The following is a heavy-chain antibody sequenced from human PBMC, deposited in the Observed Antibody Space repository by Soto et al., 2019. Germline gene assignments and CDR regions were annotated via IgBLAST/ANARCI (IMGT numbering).Heavy chain of an antibody. D-gene: IGHD5-12*01. CDR1: GGTFSSYA. V-gene: IGHV1-69*06. Sequence: SVKVSCKASGGTFSSYAISWVRQAPGQGLEWMGGIIPIFGTANYAQKFQGRVTITADKSTSTAYMELSSLRSEDTAVYYCARLERVGYSGYDPYSPSDYWGQGTLVTVSS. J-gene: IGHJ4*02. CDR2: IIPIFGTA. CDR3: ARLERVGYSGYDPYSPSDY.